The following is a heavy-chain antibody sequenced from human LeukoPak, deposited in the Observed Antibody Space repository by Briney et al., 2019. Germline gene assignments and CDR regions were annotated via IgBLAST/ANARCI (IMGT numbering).Heavy chain of an antibody. CDR1: GFTFSSYA. D-gene: IGHD6-13*01. CDR3: ARESGARAAAGTYFDY. CDR2: ISSSSSYI. J-gene: IGHJ4*02. Sequence: PGGSLRLSCAASGFTFSSYAMSWVRQAPGKGLEWVSSISSSSSYIYYADSVKGRFTISRDNAKNSLYLQMNSLRAEDTAVYYCARESGARAAAGTYFDYWGQGTLVTVSS. V-gene: IGHV3-21*01.